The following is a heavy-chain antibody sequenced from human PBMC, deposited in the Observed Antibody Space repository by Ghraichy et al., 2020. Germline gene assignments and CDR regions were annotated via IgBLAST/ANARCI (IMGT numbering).Heavy chain of an antibody. CDR3: AREGECSSTSCSYGMDV. CDR2: IYYSGST. J-gene: IGHJ6*02. V-gene: IGHV4-31*03. CDR1: GGSISSGGYY. D-gene: IGHD2-2*01. Sequence: TLSLTCTVSGGSISSGGYYWSWIRQHPGKGLEWIGYIYYSGSTYYNPSLKSRVTISVDTSKNQFSLKLSSVTAADTAVYYCAREGECSSTSCSYGMDVWGQGTTVTVSS.